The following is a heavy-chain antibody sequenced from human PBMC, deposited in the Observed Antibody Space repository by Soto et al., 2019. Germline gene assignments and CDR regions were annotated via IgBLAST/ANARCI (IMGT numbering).Heavy chain of an antibody. Sequence: GXSVKVSYKASGYTFTSYGISLVRHSPGQGLEWMGWISAYNGNTNYAQKLQGRVTMTTDTSTSTAYMELRSLRSDDTAVYYCARGFGDYRVETFDIWGQGTMVTVSS. CDR1: GYTFTSYG. D-gene: IGHD4-17*01. CDR3: ARGFGDYRVETFDI. V-gene: IGHV1-18*01. J-gene: IGHJ3*02. CDR2: ISAYNGNT.